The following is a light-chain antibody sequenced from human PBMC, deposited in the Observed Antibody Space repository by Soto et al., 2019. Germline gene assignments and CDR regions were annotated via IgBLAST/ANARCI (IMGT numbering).Light chain of an antibody. CDR2: EVK. J-gene: IGLJ2*01. Sequence: QSALTQPASVSGSPGQSITISCTGTSSDIGAYDYVSWYQHHPGKAPKLMIYEVKNRPSGVSNRFSASKSANTASLTISGLQTEDEADYYCSSSTRTSAVVFGTGTKLTVL. CDR1: SSDIGAYDY. CDR3: SSSTRTSAVV. V-gene: IGLV2-14*01.